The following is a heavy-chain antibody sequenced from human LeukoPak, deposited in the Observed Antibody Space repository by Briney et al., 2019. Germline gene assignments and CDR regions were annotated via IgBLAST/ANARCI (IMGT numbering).Heavy chain of an antibody. V-gene: IGHV3-23*01. CDR1: GFTFSNYA. CDR2: FSGSGGST. J-gene: IGHJ5*02. D-gene: IGHD6-13*01. CDR3: ANVVGSAAAGNRWFDP. Sequence: GGSLRLSRAASGFTFSNYAMSWVRQAPGKGLEWVSAFSGSGGSTYYADFVKGRFTISRDNSKNTLYLQMNSLRAEDTAVYYCANVVGSAAAGNRWFDPWGQGTLVTVSS.